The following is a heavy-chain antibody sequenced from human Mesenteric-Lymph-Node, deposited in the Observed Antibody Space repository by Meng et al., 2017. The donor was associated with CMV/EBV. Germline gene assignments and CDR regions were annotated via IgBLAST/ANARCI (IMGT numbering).Heavy chain of an antibody. J-gene: IGHJ2*01. Sequence: PETLSPTCTVSGGSISSSSYYWGWIRHPPGKGLEWIGSIYYSGSTHYNPSLKSRFTISIDTSKNQFSLRLSSVTAAHTAVYYCARQPWQLARNAWYFDLWGRGTLVTVSS. CDR1: GGSISSSSYY. CDR2: IYYSGST. D-gene: IGHD6-6*01. V-gene: IGHV4-39*01. CDR3: ARQPWQLARNAWYFDL.